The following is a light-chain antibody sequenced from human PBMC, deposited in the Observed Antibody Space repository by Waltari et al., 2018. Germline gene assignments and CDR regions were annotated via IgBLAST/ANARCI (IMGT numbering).Light chain of an antibody. CDR1: QSVSRA. CDR3: QHYVNLPVT. Sequence: DIVLTQSPGTLSLSPGERATLSCRASQSVSRALAWSQQKPGQAPRLLIYAASSRATGVPDRFSGSGSGTDFSLTISRLDPEDVAVYYCQHYVNLPVTFGQGTKVEI. CDR2: AAS. J-gene: IGKJ1*01. V-gene: IGKV3-20*01.